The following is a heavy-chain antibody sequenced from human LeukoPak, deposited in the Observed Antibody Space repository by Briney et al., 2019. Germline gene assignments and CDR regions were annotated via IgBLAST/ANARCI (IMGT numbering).Heavy chain of an antibody. CDR1: GYTFTSYG. V-gene: IGHV1-18*01. J-gene: IGHJ4*02. Sequence: ASVKVSCKASGYTFTSYGISWVRQAPGQGLEWMGWISAYNGNTNYAQKLQGRATMTTDTSTSTAYMELRSLRSDDTAVYYCARSPYYDSSGYSVGFDYWGQGTLVTVSS. CDR3: ARSPYYDSSGYSVGFDY. CDR2: ISAYNGNT. D-gene: IGHD3-22*01.